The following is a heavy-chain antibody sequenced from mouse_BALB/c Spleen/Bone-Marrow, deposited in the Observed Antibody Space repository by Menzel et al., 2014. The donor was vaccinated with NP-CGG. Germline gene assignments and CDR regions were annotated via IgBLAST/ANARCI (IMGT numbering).Heavy chain of an antibody. CDR1: GFSLSRYN. Sequence: VHLVESGPGLVAPSQHLSITCTVSGFSLSRYNIHWIRQPPGKGLEWLGMIWGGGGTDHNSALKSRLRISKDNSKSQIFLKINSLQIDDTAMYYCARKDGGYYDMDYWGQGTSVTVSS. D-gene: IGHD2-3*01. J-gene: IGHJ4*01. CDR3: ARKDGGYYDMDY. CDR2: IWGGGGT. V-gene: IGHV2-6-4*01.